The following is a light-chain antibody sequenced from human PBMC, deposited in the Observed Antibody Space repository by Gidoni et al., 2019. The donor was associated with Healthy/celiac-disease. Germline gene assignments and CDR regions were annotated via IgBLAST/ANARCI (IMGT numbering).Light chain of an antibody. CDR1: SSDVGGYNY. CDR2: EVS. Sequence: QPPLPPPPPVSGSPGQSITISCTGTSSDVGGYNYVSWYQQHPGKAPKLMIYEVSNRPSGVSNRFSGSKSGNTASLTISGLQAEDEADYYCSSYTSSSTLYVFGTGTKVXVX. J-gene: IGLJ1*01. CDR3: SSYTSSSTLYV. V-gene: IGLV2-14*01.